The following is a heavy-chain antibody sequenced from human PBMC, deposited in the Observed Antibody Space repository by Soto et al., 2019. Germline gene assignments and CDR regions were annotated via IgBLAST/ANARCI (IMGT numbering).Heavy chain of an antibody. V-gene: IGHV3-23*01. CDR1: GFTFSSYA. J-gene: IGHJ4*02. CDR2: ISGSGGST. D-gene: IGHD3-3*01. CDR3: AKGVDFWSGYYTHYFDY. Sequence: EVQLLESGGGLVQPGGSLRLSCAASGFTFSSYAMSWVRQAPGKGLEWVSAISGSGGSTYYADSVKGRFTISRDNSKNTLYLQMNSLRAEDTAVYHCAKGVDFWSGYYTHYFDYWGQGTLVTVSS.